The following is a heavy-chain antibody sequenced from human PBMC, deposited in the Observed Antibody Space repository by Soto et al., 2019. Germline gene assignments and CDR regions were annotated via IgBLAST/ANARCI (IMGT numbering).Heavy chain of an antibody. CDR1: GDSIMTGYYS. CDR2: IHVTGYT. D-gene: IGHD3-16*01. V-gene: IGHV4-30-2*01. CDR3: ARGGALRPNGHVPLES. J-gene: IGHJ4*02. Sequence: QLQLRESGSRLVQPSETLTLTCTVSGDSIMTGYYSWSWIRQAPGKGLEWIGNIHVTGYTSFNPSLRRRVTMSVDTSQNQFSLSVSSVIAADTAVYFCARGGALRPNGHVPLESWGQGALVTVSS.